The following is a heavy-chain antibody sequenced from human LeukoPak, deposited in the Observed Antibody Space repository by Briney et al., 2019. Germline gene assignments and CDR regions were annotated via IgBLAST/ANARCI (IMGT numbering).Heavy chain of an antibody. D-gene: IGHD1-26*01. CDR2: IKSKTDGGTT. CDR1: GFTFSNAW. J-gene: IGHJ4*02. V-gene: IGHV3-15*07. CDR3: TTDIAVVGATVDFDY. Sequence: PGRSLRLSCAASGFTFSNAWMNWVRQAPGKGLEWVGRIKSKTDGGTTDYAAPVKGRFTISRDDSKSTLYLQMNSLKTEDTAVYYCTTDIAVVGATVDFDYWGQGTLVTVSS.